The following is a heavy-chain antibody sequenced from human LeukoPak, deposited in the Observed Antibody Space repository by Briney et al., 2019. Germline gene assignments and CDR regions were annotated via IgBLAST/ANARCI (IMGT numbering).Heavy chain of an antibody. D-gene: IGHD1-14*01. V-gene: IGHV4-59*01. Sequence: TETLSLTCTVSGGSISSYYWSWIRQPPGKGLEWIGYIYYSGSTNYNPSLKSRVTISVDTSKNQFSLKLSSVTAADTAVYYCARGSVFYYFDYRGQGTLVTVSS. J-gene: IGHJ4*02. CDR1: GGSISSYY. CDR3: ARGSVFYYFDY. CDR2: IYYSGST.